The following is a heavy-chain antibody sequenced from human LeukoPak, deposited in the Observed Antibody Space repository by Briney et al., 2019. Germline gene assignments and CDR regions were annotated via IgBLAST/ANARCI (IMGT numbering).Heavy chain of an antibody. CDR1: GFTFSNAW. Sequence: GGSLRLSCAASGFTFSNAWMSWVRQAPGKGLEWVGRIKSKTDGGTTDYAAPVKVRFTISRNDSKNTLYRQMNSLKTEDTAVYYCTTDSGGMVRYYYWGQGTLVTVSS. CDR2: IKSKTDGGTT. CDR3: TTDSGGMVRYYY. V-gene: IGHV3-15*01. D-gene: IGHD3-10*01. J-gene: IGHJ4*02.